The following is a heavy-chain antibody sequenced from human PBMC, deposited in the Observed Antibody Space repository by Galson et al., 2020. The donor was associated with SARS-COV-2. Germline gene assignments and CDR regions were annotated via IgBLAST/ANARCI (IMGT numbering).Heavy chain of an antibody. V-gene: IGHV2-70*01. CDR2: IDWDDDK. Sequence: SGPTLVKPTQTLTLTCTFSGFSLSTSGMCVSWIRQPPGKALEWLALIDWDDDKYYSTSLKTRLTISKDTSKNQVVLTMTNMDPVDTATYYGARMGCYEFWSGDYDYWGQGTLVTVSS. D-gene: IGHD3-3*01. CDR1: GFSLSTSGMC. J-gene: IGHJ4*02. CDR3: ARMGCYEFWSGDYDY.